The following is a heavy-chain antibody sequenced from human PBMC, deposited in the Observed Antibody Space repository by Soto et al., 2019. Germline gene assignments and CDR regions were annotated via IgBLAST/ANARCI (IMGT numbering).Heavy chain of an antibody. CDR2: ISGSGGSA. V-gene: IGHV3-23*01. Sequence: RRLSCAASGFTFSSYAMSWVRQAPGKGLEWVSAISGSGGSAYYADSVRGRFTISRDKSKNTLYLQMNSLRAEDTAVYYCAKDRATQGGLDAFDIWGQGTMVTVSS. D-gene: IGHD1-26*01. CDR3: AKDRATQGGLDAFDI. J-gene: IGHJ3*02. CDR1: GFTFSSYA.